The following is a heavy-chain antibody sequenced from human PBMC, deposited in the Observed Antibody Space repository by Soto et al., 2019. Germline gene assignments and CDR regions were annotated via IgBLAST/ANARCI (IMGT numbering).Heavy chain of an antibody. J-gene: IGHJ6*02. CDR1: GGSVSSGSYY. V-gene: IGHV4-61*01. CDR3: ARDGKGYYGMDV. D-gene: IGHD1-26*01. Sequence: QVQLQESGPGLVKPSETLSLTCTVSGGSVSSGSYYWSWIRQPPGKGLEWIGYIYYSGSTNYNPSLKSRVTISVDTSKNQFSLKLSSVTAADTAVYYCARDGKGYYGMDVWGQGTTLTVSS. CDR2: IYYSGST.